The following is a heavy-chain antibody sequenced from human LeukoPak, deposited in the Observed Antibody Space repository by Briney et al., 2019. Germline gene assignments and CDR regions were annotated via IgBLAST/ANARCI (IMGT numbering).Heavy chain of an antibody. V-gene: IGHV3-30*02. CDR3: SKDRGVFGVAYSLDY. J-gene: IGHJ4*02. Sequence: GGSLRLSCAASGFRFSSYGMHWVRQAPGKGLDWVAYIRYDGINEYYADSVKGRFTISRDLSKNTLFLQMNSLRPEDTAVYYCSKDRGVFGVAYSLDYWGQGTLVTVSS. CDR2: IRYDGINE. CDR1: GFRFSSYG. D-gene: IGHD3-3*01.